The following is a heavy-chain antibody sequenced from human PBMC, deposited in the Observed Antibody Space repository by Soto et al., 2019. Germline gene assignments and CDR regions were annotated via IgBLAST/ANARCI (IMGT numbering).Heavy chain of an antibody. CDR1: GFTFSSYD. D-gene: IGHD6-13*01. Sequence: GGSLRLSCAASGFTFSSYDMHWVRQATGKGLEWVSAIGTAGDTYYPGSVKGRFTISRENAKNSLYLQMNSLRAGDTAVYYCTRVSLGGIAAAGDAFDIWGQGTMVTVSS. CDR2: IGTAGDT. V-gene: IGHV3-13*01. CDR3: TRVSLGGIAAAGDAFDI. J-gene: IGHJ3*02.